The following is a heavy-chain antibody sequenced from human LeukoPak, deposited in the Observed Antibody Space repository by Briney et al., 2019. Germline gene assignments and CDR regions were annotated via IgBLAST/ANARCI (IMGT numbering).Heavy chain of an antibody. Sequence: ASVKVSCKASGYTFTSYGISWVRQAPGQGLEWMGWISAYNGNTNYAQKLQGRVTMTTDTSTSTAYMELRSLRSDDTAVYYCARDLPTEIAAAGIDDAFDIWGQGTMVTVSS. D-gene: IGHD6-13*01. V-gene: IGHV1-18*01. J-gene: IGHJ3*02. CDR2: ISAYNGNT. CDR1: GYTFTSYG. CDR3: ARDLPTEIAAAGIDDAFDI.